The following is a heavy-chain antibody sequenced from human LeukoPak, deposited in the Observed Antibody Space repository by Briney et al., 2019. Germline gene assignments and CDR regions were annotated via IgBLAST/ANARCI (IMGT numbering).Heavy chain of an antibody. J-gene: IGHJ6*04. Sequence: PGGSLRLSXAASGFTFSNSRMHWVRPAPGKGLVWVSRINSDGTTTTYTDCAKGRFTISRDNAKNTLYLQMNSLNAEDTAVYYCAREGVGIWGKGTTVTVSS. CDR2: INSDGTTT. CDR3: AREGVGI. CDR1: GFTFSNSR. D-gene: IGHD2-2*01. V-gene: IGHV3-74*01.